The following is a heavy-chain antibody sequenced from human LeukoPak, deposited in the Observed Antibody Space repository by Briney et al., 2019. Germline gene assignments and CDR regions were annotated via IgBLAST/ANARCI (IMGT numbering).Heavy chain of an antibody. D-gene: IGHD5-24*01. CDR1: GFTFSNYA. J-gene: IGHJ3*01. CDR3: AKDIQLST. Sequence: PGGSLRLSCAASGFTFSNYAMSWVRQAPGKGLEWVSAISGSGGNTYYADSVKGRFTISRDNSKNTLYLQMNSLRAEDTAMYFCAKDIQLSTWGLGTMVTVSS. V-gene: IGHV3-23*01. CDR2: ISGSGGNT.